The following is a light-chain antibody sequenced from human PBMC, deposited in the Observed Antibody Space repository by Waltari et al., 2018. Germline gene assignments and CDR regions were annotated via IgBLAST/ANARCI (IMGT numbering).Light chain of an antibody. J-gene: IGLJ3*02. V-gene: IGLV4-69*01. Sequence: QLVLTQSPSASASPGASVKLTCTLSSGHSTNVIALLQKRPERGPRYLMKVNSDGSHNKGDEIPDRFSGSSSGAEHYLTISSLQSEDEADYYCQTGGHGTWVFGGGTKLTVL. CDR1: SGHSTNV. CDR3: QTGGHGTWV. CDR2: VNSDGSH.